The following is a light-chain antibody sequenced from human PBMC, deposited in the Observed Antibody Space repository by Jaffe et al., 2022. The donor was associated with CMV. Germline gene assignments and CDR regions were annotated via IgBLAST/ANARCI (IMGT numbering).Light chain of an antibody. Sequence: DIQMTQSPSSLSASVGDSVTITCRASLNIRNYLNWYQQKAGTAPKVLIYAASNLQSGVPSRFSGSGSGTAFTLTISSLQPEDFAIYYCQQSYSAPVTFGGGTKVEIK. CDR3: QQSYSAPVT. J-gene: IGKJ4*01. CDR1: LNIRNY. V-gene: IGKV1-39*01. CDR2: AAS.